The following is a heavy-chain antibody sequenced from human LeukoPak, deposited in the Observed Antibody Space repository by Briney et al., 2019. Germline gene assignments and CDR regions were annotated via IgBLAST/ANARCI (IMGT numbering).Heavy chain of an antibody. V-gene: IGHV3-48*03. Sequence: GGSLRLSCAASGLSFSNYEMNWVRQAPGKGLEWVSYISSSGSAIYYADSVKGRFTISRDSANNSLYPQTKSLRAEDTALYYCARGRFHDYWGQGTLVTVSS. D-gene: IGHD3-16*01. CDR2: ISSSGSAI. CDR1: GLSFSNYE. CDR3: ARGRFHDY. J-gene: IGHJ4*02.